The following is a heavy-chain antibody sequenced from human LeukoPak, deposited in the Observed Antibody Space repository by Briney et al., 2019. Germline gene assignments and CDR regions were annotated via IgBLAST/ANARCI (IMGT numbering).Heavy chain of an antibody. D-gene: IGHD6-19*01. Sequence: GGSLRLSCAASGFTVSSNYTGWVRQAPGKGLECVSVIYSGGATYYADSVKGRFTISRDNSKNMIYLEMSSLKAEDTAVYYCAKERSLEIAVAGTIFDYWGQGTLVTVSS. CDR3: AKERSLEIAVAGTIFDY. CDR2: IYSGGAT. J-gene: IGHJ4*02. CDR1: GFTVSSNY. V-gene: IGHV3-66*01.